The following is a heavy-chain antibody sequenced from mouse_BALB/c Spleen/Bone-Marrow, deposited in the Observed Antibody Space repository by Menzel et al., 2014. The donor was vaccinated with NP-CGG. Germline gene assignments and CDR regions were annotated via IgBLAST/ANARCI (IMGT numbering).Heavy chain of an antibody. J-gene: IGHJ4*01. CDR3: ARGYSNNYAMDY. D-gene: IGHD2-5*01. Sequence: VQLQQSGAELVRPGVSVKTSCKGSGYTFTDYAMHWVKQSHAESLEWIGVINTYFGDISYNQKFKGKATIAVDKTSXTVYMELARLTAEDSAIYYCARGYSNNYAMDYWGQGTSVTVSS. CDR2: INTYFGDI. CDR1: GYTFTDYA. V-gene: IGHV1S137*01.